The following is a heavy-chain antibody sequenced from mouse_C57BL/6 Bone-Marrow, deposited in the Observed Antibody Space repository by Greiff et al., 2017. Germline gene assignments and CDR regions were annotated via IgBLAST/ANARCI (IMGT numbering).Heavy chain of an antibody. Sequence: QVQLQQPGAELVMPGASVKLSCKASGYTFTSYWMHWVKQRPGQGLEWIGEIDPSDSYTNYNQKFKGKSTLTVDKSSSTAYMQLSSLTSEDSAVYYCARSGLRGAWFAYWGQGTLVTVSA. CDR2: IDPSDSYT. CDR1: GYTFTSYW. CDR3: ARSGLRGAWFAY. D-gene: IGHD2-2*01. J-gene: IGHJ3*01. V-gene: IGHV1-69*01.